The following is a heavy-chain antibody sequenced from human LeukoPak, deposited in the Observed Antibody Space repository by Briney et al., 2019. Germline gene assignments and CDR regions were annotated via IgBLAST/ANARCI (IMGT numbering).Heavy chain of an antibody. CDR3: ARHLGLQLVLNWFDP. J-gene: IGHJ5*02. V-gene: IGHV4-59*08. CDR2: IYYSGST. D-gene: IGHD6-13*01. CDR1: GGSISSYY. Sequence: PSETLSLTCTVSGGSISSYYWSWIRQPPGKGLEWIGYIYYSGSTNYNPSLKSRVAISVDTSKNQFSLKLSSVTAADTAVYYCARHLGLQLVLNWFDPWGQGTLVTVSS.